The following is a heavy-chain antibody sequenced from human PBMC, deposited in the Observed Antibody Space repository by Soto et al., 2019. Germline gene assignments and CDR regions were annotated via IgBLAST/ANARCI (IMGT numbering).Heavy chain of an antibody. Sequence: QLQLRESGPGLVKPSETLSLTCTVSGGSISSSSYYWGWIRQPPGKGLEWIGSIYYSGSTYYNPSLKSRVTISVDTSKNQFSLKLSSVTAADTAVYYCGTYSNYEYYFDYWGQGTLVTVSS. D-gene: IGHD4-4*01. CDR1: GGSISSSSYY. J-gene: IGHJ4*02. V-gene: IGHV4-39*01. CDR3: GTYSNYEYYFDY. CDR2: IYYSGST.